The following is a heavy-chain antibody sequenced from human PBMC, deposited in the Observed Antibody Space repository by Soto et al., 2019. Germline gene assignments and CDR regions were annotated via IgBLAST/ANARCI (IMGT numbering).Heavy chain of an antibody. Sequence: GGSLRLSCAAAGITFSRYGMSWVRQAPGKGLEWVSAISGDGAGTKYADSVKGRFTISRDNSKNTLYLQMNSLGAGDTAVYYCANLGIITSAGPFDYWGQGTLVTVSS. V-gene: IGHV3-23*01. CDR3: ANLGIITSAGPFDY. CDR1: GITFSRYG. J-gene: IGHJ4*02. D-gene: IGHD6-13*01. CDR2: ISGDGAGT.